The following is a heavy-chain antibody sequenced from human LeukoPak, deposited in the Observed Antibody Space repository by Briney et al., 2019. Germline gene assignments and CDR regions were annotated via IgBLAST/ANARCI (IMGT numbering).Heavy chain of an antibody. CDR3: ARDYSYGSGSYSFDY. CDR1: GFTFSSYS. V-gene: IGHV3-66*01. D-gene: IGHD3-10*01. J-gene: IGHJ4*02. Sequence: GGSLRLSCAASGFTFSSYSMNWVRQAPGKGLEWVSVIYSGGSTYYADSVKGRFTISRDNSKNTLYLQMNSLRAEDTAVYYCARDYSYGSGSYSFDYWGQGTLVTVSS. CDR2: IYSGGST.